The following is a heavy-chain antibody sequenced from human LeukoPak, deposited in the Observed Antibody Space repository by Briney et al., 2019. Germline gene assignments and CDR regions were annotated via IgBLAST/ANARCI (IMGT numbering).Heavy chain of an antibody. Sequence: SETLSLTCAVYGESFSAYYWSWIRQPPGKGLEWIGQINHSGSTNYNPSLKSRVTISVDTSKNQFSLKLSSVTAADTAVYYCARLPFRYNWNYVDYWGQGTLVTVSS. CDR2: INHSGST. D-gene: IGHD1-20*01. V-gene: IGHV4-34*01. CDR1: GESFSAYY. J-gene: IGHJ4*02. CDR3: ARLPFRYNWNYVDY.